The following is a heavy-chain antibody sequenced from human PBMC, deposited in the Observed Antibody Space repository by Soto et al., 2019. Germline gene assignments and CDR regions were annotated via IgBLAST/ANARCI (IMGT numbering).Heavy chain of an antibody. Sequence: GGSLRLSCAASGFTFDDYAMHWVRQAPGKGLEWVASISWNSGSIGYADSVKGRFTISRDNSKNTLYLQMDSLRAEDTAIYYCAKALGGNYFYYMDVWGQGTTVTVSS. CDR3: AKALGGNYFYYMDV. J-gene: IGHJ6*02. V-gene: IGHV3-9*01. CDR1: GFTFDDYA. CDR2: ISWNSGSI.